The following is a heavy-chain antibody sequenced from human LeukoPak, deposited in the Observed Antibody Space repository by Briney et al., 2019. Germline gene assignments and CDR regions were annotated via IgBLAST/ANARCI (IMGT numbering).Heavy chain of an antibody. CDR3: ARGTRIQLWFEENWFDP. D-gene: IGHD5-18*01. CDR2: MNPNSGNT. J-gene: IGHJ5*02. Sequence: ASVKVSCKASGYTFTSYDINWVRQATGQGLEWMGWMNPNSGNTGYAQKFQGRVTITRNTSISTAYMELSSLRSEDTAVYYCARGTRIQLWFEENWFDPWGQGTLVTVSS. V-gene: IGHV1-8*03. CDR1: GYTFTSYD.